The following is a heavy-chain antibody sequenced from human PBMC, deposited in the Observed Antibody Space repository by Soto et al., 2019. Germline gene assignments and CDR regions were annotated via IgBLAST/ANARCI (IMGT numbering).Heavy chain of an antibody. CDR2: INAGNGNT. Sequence: ASVKVSCKASGYAFTSYAMHWVRQAPGQRLEWMGWINAGNGNTKYSQKFQGRVTITRDTSASTAYMELSSLRSEDTAVYYCARSEPTIINNWFDPWGQGTLVTVSS. D-gene: IGHD3-22*01. V-gene: IGHV1-3*01. CDR1: GYAFTSYA. CDR3: ARSEPTIINNWFDP. J-gene: IGHJ5*02.